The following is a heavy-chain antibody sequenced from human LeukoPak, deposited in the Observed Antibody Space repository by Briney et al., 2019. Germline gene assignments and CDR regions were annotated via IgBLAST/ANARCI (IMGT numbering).Heavy chain of an antibody. Sequence: PGGSLRLSCAASGFRFSDYGVQWVRQAPGKGLEWVACIRYDENTKYYVDSVKGRFTVSRDNSKNTLYLQMDRLRADDTAVYYCAKENTRDGYRHSHKWGQGTLVSVSS. D-gene: IGHD5-24*01. V-gene: IGHV3-30*02. CDR3: AKENTRDGYRHSHK. CDR1: GFRFSDYG. CDR2: IRYDENTK. J-gene: IGHJ4*02.